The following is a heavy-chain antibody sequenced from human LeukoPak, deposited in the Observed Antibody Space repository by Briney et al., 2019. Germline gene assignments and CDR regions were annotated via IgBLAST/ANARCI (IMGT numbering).Heavy chain of an antibody. CDR3: ASLYKRTPFGVVITSHFHH. CDR2: INHSGST. J-gene: IGHJ1*01. CDR1: GGSFSGYY. D-gene: IGHD3-3*01. Sequence: SETLSLTCAAYGGSFSGYYWSWIRQPPGKGLEWIGEINHSGSTNYNPSLKSRVTISVDTSKNQFSLKLSSVTAADTAVYYCASLYKRTPFGVVITSHFHHWGQGTLVTVSS. V-gene: IGHV4-34*01.